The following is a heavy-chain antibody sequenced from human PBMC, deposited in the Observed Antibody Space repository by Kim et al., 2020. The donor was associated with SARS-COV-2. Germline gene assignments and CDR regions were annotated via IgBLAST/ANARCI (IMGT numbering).Heavy chain of an antibody. CDR2: INPSDGGP. V-gene: IGHV1-46*01. D-gene: IGHD3-10*01. J-gene: IGHJ4*02. CDR3: ARDHSGGSYFDY. CDR1: GYTFTRYY. Sequence: ASVKVSCKASGYTFTRYYIHWVRQAPGQAPECMGIINPSDGGPSYTQKFQGRLTMTRDTSTSTVYMELSSLRSDDTADYYCARDHSGGSYFDYWGQGTLVTVSS.